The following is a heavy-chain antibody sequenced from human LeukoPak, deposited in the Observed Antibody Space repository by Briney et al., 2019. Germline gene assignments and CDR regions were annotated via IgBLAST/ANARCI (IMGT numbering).Heavy chain of an antibody. V-gene: IGHV3-21*01. D-gene: IGHD2-2*01. Sequence: GGSLRLSCAASGFTFSSCSMNWVRQAPGKGLEWVSSISSSSSYIYYADSVKGRFTISRDNAKNSLYLQMNSLRAEDTAVYYCARAGGRYCSSTSCYFDYWGQGTLVTVSS. J-gene: IGHJ4*02. CDR2: ISSSSSYI. CDR1: GFTFSSCS. CDR3: ARAGGRYCSSTSCYFDY.